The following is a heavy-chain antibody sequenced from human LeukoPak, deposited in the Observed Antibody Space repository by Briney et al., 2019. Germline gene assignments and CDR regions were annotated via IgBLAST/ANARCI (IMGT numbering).Heavy chain of an antibody. J-gene: IGHJ5*02. CDR3: ARDKEGIAAS. CDR1: GFTFSSYW. Sequence: GGSLRLSCAASGFTFSSYWMSWVRQAPGKGLEWVSTISSSSSYIYYADSVKGRFTISRDNAKNSLYLQMNSLRAEDTAVYYCARDKEGIAASWGQGTLVTVSS. D-gene: IGHD6-13*01. V-gene: IGHV3-21*01. CDR2: ISSSSSYI.